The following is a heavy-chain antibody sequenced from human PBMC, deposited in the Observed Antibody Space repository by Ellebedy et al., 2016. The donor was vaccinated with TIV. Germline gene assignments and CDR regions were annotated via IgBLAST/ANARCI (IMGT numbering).Heavy chain of an antibody. CDR1: GFTFSSYA. CDR3: ARDQEMTTIEGADAFDI. CDR2: IYSGGST. Sequence: GESLKISXAASGFTFSSYAMHWVRQAPGKGLEWVSVIYSGGSTYYADSVKGRFTISRDNSKNTLYLQMNSLRAEDTAMYYCARDQEMTTIEGADAFDIWGQGTMVTVSS. J-gene: IGHJ3*02. D-gene: IGHD5-24*01. V-gene: IGHV3-66*01.